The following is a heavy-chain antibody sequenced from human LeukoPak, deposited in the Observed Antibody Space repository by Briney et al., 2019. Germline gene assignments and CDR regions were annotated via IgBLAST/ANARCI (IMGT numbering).Heavy chain of an antibody. CDR1: GYTFPSYF. CDR3: ARTAARRFDY. V-gene: IGHV1-46*01. J-gene: IGHJ4*02. Sequence: ASVSVSCKASGYTFPSYFMHWVRQAPGQGLEWMGIINPTGGSTTYAQKFQGRVTMTRDTSTSTVYMELSSLRSDDTAVYYCARTAARRFDYWGQGTLVTVSS. D-gene: IGHD6-6*01. CDR2: INPTGGST.